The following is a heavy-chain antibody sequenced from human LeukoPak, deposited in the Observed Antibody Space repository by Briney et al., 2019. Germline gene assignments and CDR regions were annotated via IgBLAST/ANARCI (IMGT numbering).Heavy chain of an antibody. Sequence: SVKVSCKASGGTFSSYAISWVRQAPGQGLEWMGRIIPILGIANYAQKFQGRVTITADKSTSTAYMELSSLRSEDTAVYYCARDASSGYYPNWFDPWGQGALVTVSS. V-gene: IGHV1-69*04. CDR2: IIPILGIA. J-gene: IGHJ5*02. CDR3: ARDASSGYYPNWFDP. CDR1: GGTFSSYA. D-gene: IGHD3-22*01.